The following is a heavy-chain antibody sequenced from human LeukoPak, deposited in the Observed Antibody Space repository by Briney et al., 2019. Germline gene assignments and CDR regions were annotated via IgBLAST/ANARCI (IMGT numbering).Heavy chain of an antibody. CDR1: GFLFSTTY. J-gene: IGHJ3*01. V-gene: IGHV3-23*01. CDR3: AKGGYFAYDF. CDR2: FCCRSAAT. Sequence: GGSLRLSCAASGFLFSTTYKGWVRQTPGKGLECVFPFCCRSAATFYTDSVTGRFTISRDNSRNTLYLQRQSLRAEDTAIYFCAKGGYFAYDFWGQGTKVTVSP. D-gene: IGHD2-2*03.